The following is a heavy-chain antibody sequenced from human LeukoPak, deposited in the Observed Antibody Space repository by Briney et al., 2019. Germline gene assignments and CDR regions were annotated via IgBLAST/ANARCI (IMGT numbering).Heavy chain of an antibody. CDR1: GFTFSSYW. V-gene: IGHV3-74*01. J-gene: IGHJ4*02. D-gene: IGHD6-19*01. CDR2: INTDGSST. CDR3: APSSLTYSSGWYRY. Sequence: GGSLRLSCAASGFTFSSYWMHWVRHAPGKGLVWVSSINTDGSSTVYADSVKGRFTISRDNAKNTLYLQMHSLRAEDTAVYYCAPSSLTYSSGWYRYWGQGTLVTVSS.